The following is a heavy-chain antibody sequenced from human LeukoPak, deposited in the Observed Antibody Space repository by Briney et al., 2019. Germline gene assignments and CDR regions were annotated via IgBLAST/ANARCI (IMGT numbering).Heavy chain of an antibody. V-gene: IGHV3-48*03. J-gene: IGHJ4*02. Sequence: GGSLRLSCAASGFTFSSYEMNWVRQAPGRGLEWVSYISGSGVTMYYADSVKGRFTISRDNAKNSLYLQMNSLRAEDTAVYYCAREDIRLDYFDYWGQGTLVTVSS. CDR2: ISGSGVTM. D-gene: IGHD6-19*01. CDR1: GFTFSSYE. CDR3: AREDIRLDYFDY.